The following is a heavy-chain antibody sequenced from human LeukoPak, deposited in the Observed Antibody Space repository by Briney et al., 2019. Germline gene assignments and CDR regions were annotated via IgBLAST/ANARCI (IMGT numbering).Heavy chain of an antibody. Sequence: PSETLSLTCAVYTGSFSNYYWSWIRQPPGKGLEWLGEINDSGRINYNPSLMSRVTVSVDTSKNQFSLRLTSATATDTAVYYCARRWNYGRNYYIDVWGNGATVSVSS. CDR2: INDSGRI. D-gene: IGHD1-7*01. V-gene: IGHV4-34*01. J-gene: IGHJ6*03. CDR1: TGSFSNYY. CDR3: ARRWNYGRNYYIDV.